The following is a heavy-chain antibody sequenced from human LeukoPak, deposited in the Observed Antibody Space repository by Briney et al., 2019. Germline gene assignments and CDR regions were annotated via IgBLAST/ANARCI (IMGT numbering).Heavy chain of an antibody. CDR2: MNPNSGDT. CDR1: GYSFTTYD. CDR3: ARTFYYDSGRFPNSFDP. D-gene: IGHD3-22*01. J-gene: IGHJ5*02. Sequence: ASVKVSCKASGYSFTTYDINWVRQATGQGLEWMGWMNPNSGDTGYAQRFQGRVTMTRDTSISTAFMELSSLRSEDTAVYYCARTFYYDSGRFPNSFDPWGQGTLVTVSS. V-gene: IGHV1-8*01.